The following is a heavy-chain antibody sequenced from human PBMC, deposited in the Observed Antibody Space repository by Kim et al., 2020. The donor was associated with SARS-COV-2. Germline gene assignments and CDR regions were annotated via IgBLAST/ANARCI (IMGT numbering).Heavy chain of an antibody. J-gene: IGHJ6*02. CDR3: ARNGWWQWLATTYGMDV. CDR1: GFTFSSYS. CDR2: ISSSSSTI. D-gene: IGHD6-19*01. Sequence: GGSLRLSCAASGFTFSSYSMNWVRQAPGKGLEWVSYISSSSSTIYYADSVKGRFTISRDNAKNSLYLQMNSLRAEDTAVYYCARNGWWQWLATTYGMDVWGQGTTVTVSS. V-gene: IGHV3-48*04.